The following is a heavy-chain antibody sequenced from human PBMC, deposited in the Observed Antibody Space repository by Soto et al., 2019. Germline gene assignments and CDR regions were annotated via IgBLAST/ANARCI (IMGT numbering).Heavy chain of an antibody. D-gene: IGHD2-15*01. CDR1: GFTFSSYS. J-gene: IGHJ3*02. V-gene: IGHV3-21*01. CDR2: ISSSSSYI. Sequence: GGSLRLSCAASGFTFSSYSMNWVRQAPGKGLEWVSSISSSSSYIYYADSVKGRFTISRDNAKNSLYLQMNSLRAEDTAVYYCAREYCSGGSCYTDAFDIWGQGTMVTVSS. CDR3: AREYCSGGSCYTDAFDI.